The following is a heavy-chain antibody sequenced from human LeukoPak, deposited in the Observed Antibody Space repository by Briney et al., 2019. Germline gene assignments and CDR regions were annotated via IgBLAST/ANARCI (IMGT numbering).Heavy chain of an antibody. Sequence: SETLSLTCTVSGGSISSGGYYWSWIRQHPGKGLEWIGYIYYSGSTYYNPSLKSRVTISVDTSKNQFSLKLSSVTAADTAVYYCARGANYDSSGYYYDYWGQGTLVTVSS. D-gene: IGHD3-22*01. J-gene: IGHJ4*02. CDR3: ARGANYDSSGYYYDY. CDR2: IYYSGST. CDR1: GGSISSGGYY. V-gene: IGHV4-31*03.